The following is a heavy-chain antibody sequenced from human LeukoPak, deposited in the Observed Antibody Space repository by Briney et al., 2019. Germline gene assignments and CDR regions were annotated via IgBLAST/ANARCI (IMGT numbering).Heavy chain of an antibody. D-gene: IGHD6-13*01. V-gene: IGHV1-69*02. CDR1: GGTFSSYT. Sequence: SVKVSCKASGGTFSSYTISWVRQAPGQGLEWMGRIIPILGIANNAQKFQGRVTITADKSTSTAYMELSSLRSEDTAVYYCATDARSSSWYTDAFDIWGQGTMVTVSS. J-gene: IGHJ3*02. CDR2: IIPILGIA. CDR3: ATDARSSSWYTDAFDI.